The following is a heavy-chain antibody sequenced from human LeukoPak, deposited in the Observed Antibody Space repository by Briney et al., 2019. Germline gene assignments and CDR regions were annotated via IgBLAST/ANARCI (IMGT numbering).Heavy chain of an antibody. CDR2: IRYDGSNK. D-gene: IGHD3-22*01. Sequence: GGSLRLSCAASGFTFSSYGMHWVRQAPGKGLEWVAFIRYDGSNKYYADSVKGRFTISRDNSKNTLYLQMNSLRAEDTAVYYCAKDAVLTTYYYDSSGLIDYWGQRTLVTVSS. J-gene: IGHJ4*02. CDR1: GFTFSSYG. CDR3: AKDAVLTTYYYDSSGLIDY. V-gene: IGHV3-30*02.